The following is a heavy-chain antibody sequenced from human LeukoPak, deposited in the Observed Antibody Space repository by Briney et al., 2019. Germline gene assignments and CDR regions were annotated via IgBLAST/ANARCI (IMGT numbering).Heavy chain of an antibody. CDR2: INSSGTT. Sequence: SETLSLTCAVYGGSFSGYYWSWIRQPPGKGLEWIGEINSSGTTNYNPSLKSRVTISIDMSKDQFSLKLSSVTAADTAVYYCARYGSGSYYFDYWGQGTLVTVSS. CDR1: GGSFSGYY. V-gene: IGHV4-34*01. CDR3: ARYGSGSYYFDY. D-gene: IGHD3-10*01. J-gene: IGHJ4*02.